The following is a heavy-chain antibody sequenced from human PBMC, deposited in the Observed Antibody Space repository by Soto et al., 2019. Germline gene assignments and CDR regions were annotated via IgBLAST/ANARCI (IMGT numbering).Heavy chain of an antibody. D-gene: IGHD3-22*01. CDR3: ARDLRLTMIPTLVY. CDR2: SIPIFGTA. CDR1: GGTFSSYA. Sequence: QVQLVQSGAEVKKPGSSVKVSCKASGGTFSSYAISWVRQAPGQGLEWMGGSIPIFGTANYAQKFQGRVTITADESTSTAYMELSSLRSEDTAVYYCARDLRLTMIPTLVYWGQGTLVTVSS. V-gene: IGHV1-69*01. J-gene: IGHJ4*02.